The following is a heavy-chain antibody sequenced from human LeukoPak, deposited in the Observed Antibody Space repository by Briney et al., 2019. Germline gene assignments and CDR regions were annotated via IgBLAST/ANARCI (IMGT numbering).Heavy chain of an antibody. V-gene: IGHV3-23*01. CDR2: ISGSGGST. CDR1: GLTFSNYA. J-gene: IGHJ4*02. Sequence: PGGSLRLSCAASGLTFSNYAMSWVRQAPGKGLEWVSAISGSGGSTYYADSVKGRFTISRDNSKNTLYLQMNSLRAEDTAVYYCAKLSSGGDWGYFDYWGQGTLVTVSS. D-gene: IGHD2-21*02. CDR3: AKLSSGGDWGYFDY.